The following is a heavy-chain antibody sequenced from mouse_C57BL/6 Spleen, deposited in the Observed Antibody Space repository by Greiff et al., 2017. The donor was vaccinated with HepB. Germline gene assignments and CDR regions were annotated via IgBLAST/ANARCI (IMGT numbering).Heavy chain of an antibody. CDR1: GFTFSDYG. V-gene: IGHV5-17*01. J-gene: IGHJ4*01. Sequence: EVKLVESGGGLVKPGGSLKLSCAASGFTFSDYGMHWVRQAPEKGLEWVAYISSGSSTIYYADTVKGRFTISRDNAKNTLFLQMTSLRSEDTAMYYCARWHFITTVGAMDYWGQGTSVTVSS. CDR3: ARWHFITTVGAMDY. CDR2: ISSGSSTI. D-gene: IGHD1-1*01.